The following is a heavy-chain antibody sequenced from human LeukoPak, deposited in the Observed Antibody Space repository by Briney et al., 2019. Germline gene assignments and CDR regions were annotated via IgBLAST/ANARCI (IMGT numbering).Heavy chain of an antibody. CDR2: VDWNSGRI. CDR3: ARGLIATSGIVDF. J-gene: IGHJ4*02. Sequence: PGGSLRLSCAASGFTFDDYTMHWVRQAPGKGLEWVSGVDWNSGRIGYADSVKGRFTISRDNAKNTLYLQMNSLGAEDTAVYYCARGLIATSGIVDFWGQGTLVTVSS. V-gene: IGHV3-9*01. D-gene: IGHD6-13*01. CDR1: GFTFDDYT.